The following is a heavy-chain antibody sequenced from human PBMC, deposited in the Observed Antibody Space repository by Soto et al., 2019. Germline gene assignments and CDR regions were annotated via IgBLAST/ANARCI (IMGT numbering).Heavy chain of an antibody. Sequence: EVQLVQSGGDLVQPGGSLRLSCAASGLSVSGDYMTWVRQAPGKGLEWVSMTYSVGPTDYEDSVKGRFTISVDKSKNTRYLQMHSLRVDDTAVYYCARDYGDYGLVFDIWGQGTMVTVSS. J-gene: IGHJ3*02. CDR1: GLSVSGDY. CDR3: ARDYGDYGLVFDI. CDR2: TYSVGPT. D-gene: IGHD4-17*01. V-gene: IGHV3-53*01.